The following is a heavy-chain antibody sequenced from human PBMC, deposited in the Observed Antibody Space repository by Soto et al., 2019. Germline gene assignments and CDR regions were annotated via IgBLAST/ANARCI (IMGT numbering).Heavy chain of an antibody. D-gene: IGHD3-22*01. CDR3: ARRDSSGYYSDY. V-gene: IGHV5-51*01. CDR2: VYPGDSDT. Sequence: PGESLKISCKGSGYSFTSHWIGWVRQMPGKGLEWMAIVYPGDSDTRYNPSFQGQVTSSADKSVNTAYLQWSSLKASDTAIYYCARRDSSGYYSDYWGSGTLVTVSS. J-gene: IGHJ4*02. CDR1: GYSFTSHW.